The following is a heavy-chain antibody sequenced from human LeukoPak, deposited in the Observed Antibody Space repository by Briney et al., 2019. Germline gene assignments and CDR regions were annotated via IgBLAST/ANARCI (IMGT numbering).Heavy chain of an antibody. CDR3: ARIRFDVEGQSPIAIDS. Sequence: GGSLRHSRAASGFTLSIYIMNWVPDAPGRRRECGSYLISSSSTIYYADSVKGRFTISRDNSQNTLFLQLNSLRDEDTALYYCARIRFDVEGQSPIAIDSWGQGTLVTVPS. J-gene: IGHJ4*02. CDR1: GFTLSIYI. D-gene: IGHD1-14*01. CDR2: LISSSSTI. V-gene: IGHV3-48*02.